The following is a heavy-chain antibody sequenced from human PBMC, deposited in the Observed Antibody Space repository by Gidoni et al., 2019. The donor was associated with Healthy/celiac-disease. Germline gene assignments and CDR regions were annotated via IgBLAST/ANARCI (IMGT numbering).Heavy chain of an antibody. V-gene: IGHV3-49*05. CDR1: GFPFGDYS. Sequence: VQLVASGGGLVKPGRSLSLSCTASGFPFGDYSLSWFRQAPGKGREWVGFMRSKADGGKTEYAAAVKGRFTISREDSKSIAYMQMNSRKTEDTAGYYGTRRAYCGGDCDDYYGMDVWGQGTTVTVSS. J-gene: IGHJ6*02. D-gene: IGHD2-21*01. CDR2: MRSKADGGKT. CDR3: TRRAYCGGDCDDYYGMDV.